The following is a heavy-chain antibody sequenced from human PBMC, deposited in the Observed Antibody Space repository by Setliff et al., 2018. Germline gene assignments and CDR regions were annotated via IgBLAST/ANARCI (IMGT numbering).Heavy chain of an antibody. V-gene: IGHV4-38-2*01. CDR1: GSSVDSDYY. CDR3: ARAQWELLRFEY. J-gene: IGHJ4*02. D-gene: IGHD1-26*01. CDR2: FHQSSTN. Sequence: SETLSLTCGVSGSSVDSDYYWGWIRQPPGKGLEWIASFHQSSTNYYNPSLKSRVSISVDTARNQISLTLKSLTAADTAVYYCARAQWELLRFEYWGQGTLVTVS.